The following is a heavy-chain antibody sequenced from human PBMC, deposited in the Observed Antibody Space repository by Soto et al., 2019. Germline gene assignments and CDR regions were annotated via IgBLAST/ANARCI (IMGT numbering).Heavy chain of an antibody. CDR1: GGSISSYY. CDR2: IYYSGST. J-gene: IGHJ5*02. D-gene: IGHD6-19*01. V-gene: IGHV4-59*01. CDR3: ARERAVAGISGWFDP. Sequence: PSETLSLTCTVSGGSISSYYWSWIRQPPGKGLEWIGYIYYSGSTNYNPSLKSRVTISVDTSKNQFSLKLSSVTAADTAVYYCARERAVAGISGWFDPWGQGTLVTVS.